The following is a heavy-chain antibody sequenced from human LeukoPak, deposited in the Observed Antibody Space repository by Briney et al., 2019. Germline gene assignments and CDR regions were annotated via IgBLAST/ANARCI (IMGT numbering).Heavy chain of an antibody. V-gene: IGHV3-64D*06. Sequence: GGSLRLSCSASGFTLSSYAMHWARQAPGEGLEYVSAISSNGGSTYYADSVKGRFTISRDNSKNTLYLQMSSLRAEDTAVYYCVKDDTPTRYCSGGSCRRDYYYGMDVWGQGTTVTVSS. J-gene: IGHJ6*02. CDR3: VKDDTPTRYCSGGSCRRDYYYGMDV. CDR2: ISSNGGST. CDR1: GFTLSSYA. D-gene: IGHD2-15*01.